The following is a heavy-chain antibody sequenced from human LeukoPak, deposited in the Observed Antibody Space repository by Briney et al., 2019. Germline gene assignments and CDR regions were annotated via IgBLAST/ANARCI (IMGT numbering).Heavy chain of an antibody. D-gene: IGHD3-10*01. V-gene: IGHV3-48*01. CDR3: VADYYGSGSYDY. Sequence: GGSLRLSCAASGFTFSSYSMNWVRQAPGKGLEWVSYISSSSSTIYYAGSVKGRFTISRDNAKNSLYLQMNSLRAEDTAVYYCVADYYGSGSYDYWGQGTLVTVSS. CDR2: ISSSSSTI. J-gene: IGHJ4*02. CDR1: GFTFSSYS.